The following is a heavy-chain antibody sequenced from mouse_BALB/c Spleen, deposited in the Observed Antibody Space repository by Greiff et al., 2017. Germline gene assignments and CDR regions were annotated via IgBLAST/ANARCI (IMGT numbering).Heavy chain of an antibody. D-gene: IGHD1-1*01. CDR3: ARSSYFDY. V-gene: IGHV3-6*02. Sequence: DVKLQESGPGLVKPSQSLSLTCSVTGYSITSGYYWNWIRQFPGNKLEWMGYISYDGSNNYNPSLKNRISITRDTSKNQFFLKLNSVTTEDTATYYCARSSYFDYWGQGTTLTVSS. CDR2: ISYDGSN. J-gene: IGHJ2*01. CDR1: GYSITSGYY.